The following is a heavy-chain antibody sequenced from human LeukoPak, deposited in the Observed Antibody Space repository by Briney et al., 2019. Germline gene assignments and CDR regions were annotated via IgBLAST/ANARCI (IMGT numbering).Heavy chain of an antibody. V-gene: IGHV4-39*01. J-gene: IGHJ4*02. CDR1: GGSISSSSYY. D-gene: IGHD6-13*01. Sequence: TPSETLSLTCTVSGGSISSSSYYWGWIRQPPGKGLEWIGSIYYSGSTYYNPSLKSRVTISVDTSKNQCSLKLSSVTAADTAVYYCARRLAGTEDYWGQGTLVTVSS. CDR3: ARRLAGTEDY. CDR2: IYYSGST.